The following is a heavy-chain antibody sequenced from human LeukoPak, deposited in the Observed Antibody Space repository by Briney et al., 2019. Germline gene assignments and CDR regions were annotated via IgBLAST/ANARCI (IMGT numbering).Heavy chain of an antibody. CDR1: GGTFSSYA. CDR3: ASYYYDSSGYLDAFDI. J-gene: IGHJ3*02. CDR2: IIPIFGTA. Sequence: SVKVSCKASGGTFSSYAISWVRQAPGQGLEWMGGIIPIFGTANYAQKFQGRVTITADKSTSTAYMELSSLRSEDTAVYYCASYYYDSSGYLDAFDIWGQGTMVTVSS. V-gene: IGHV1-69*06. D-gene: IGHD3-22*01.